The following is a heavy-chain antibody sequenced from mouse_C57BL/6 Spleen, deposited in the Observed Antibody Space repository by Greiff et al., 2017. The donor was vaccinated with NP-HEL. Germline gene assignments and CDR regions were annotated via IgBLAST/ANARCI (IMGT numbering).Heavy chain of an antibody. CDR1: GYTFTSYW. CDR2: IDPSDSET. V-gene: IGHV1-52*01. J-gene: IGHJ3*01. D-gene: IGHD1-1*02. CDR3: ARSGATYGLAWFAY. Sequence: QVQLQQPGAELVRPGSSVKLSCKASGYTFTSYWMHWVKQRPIQGLEWIGNIDPSDSETHYNQKFKDKATLTVDKSSSTAYMQLSSLTSEDSAVYYCARSGATYGLAWFAYWGQGTLVTVSA.